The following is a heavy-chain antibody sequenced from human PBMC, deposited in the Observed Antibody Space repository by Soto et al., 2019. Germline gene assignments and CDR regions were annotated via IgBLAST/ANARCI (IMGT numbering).Heavy chain of an antibody. CDR2: ISAYNGNT. CDR3: ARDQPYYDFWSGFENWFDP. D-gene: IGHD3-3*01. CDR1: GYTFTSYG. J-gene: IGHJ5*02. Sequence: ASVKVSCKASGYTFTSYGISWVRQAPGQGLEWMGWISAYNGNTNYAQKLQGRGTMTTKTSTSTAYMELRSLRSVDTAVYYCARDQPYYDFWSGFENWFDPWGQGTLVTVSS. V-gene: IGHV1-18*01.